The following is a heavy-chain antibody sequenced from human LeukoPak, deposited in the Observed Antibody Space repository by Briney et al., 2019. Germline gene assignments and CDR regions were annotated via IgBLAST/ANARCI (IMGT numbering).Heavy chain of an antibody. J-gene: IGHJ3*01. V-gene: IGHV4-34*01. CDR2: INHSGST. CDR3: ARRWVYDKRAFDA. CDR1: GGSFSGYY. D-gene: IGHD3-16*01. Sequence: SETLSLTCAVYGGSFSGYYWSWIRQPPGKGLEWMGEINHSGSTNYNPSLKSRVTISVDTSKNQFSLNLSSVTAADTAVYYCARRWVYDKRAFDAWGQGTMVTVSS.